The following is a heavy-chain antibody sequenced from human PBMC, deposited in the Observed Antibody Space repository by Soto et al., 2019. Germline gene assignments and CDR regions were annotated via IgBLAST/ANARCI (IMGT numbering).Heavy chain of an antibody. J-gene: IGHJ3*02. CDR1: SYTFTNYG. Sequence: ASVKVSCKASSYTFTNYGISWVRQAPGQGLEWLGWVATNIAFAQDKTRYAQRLQGRVTMTADTSTSTAYMELRSLNSDDTAVYYCARDYYCSANKCYDAFDIWGQGTMVTVSS. CDR2: VATNIAFAQDKT. D-gene: IGHD2-15*01. CDR3: ARDYYCSANKCYDAFDI. V-gene: IGHV1-18*01.